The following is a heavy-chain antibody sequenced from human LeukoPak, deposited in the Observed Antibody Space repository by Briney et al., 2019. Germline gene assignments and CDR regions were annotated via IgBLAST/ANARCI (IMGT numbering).Heavy chain of an antibody. J-gene: IGHJ4*02. CDR2: INHSGST. CDR1: GGSFSGYY. CDR3: ARRRFWSGYLGYFDY. D-gene: IGHD3-3*01. V-gene: IGHV4-34*01. Sequence: SETLSLTYAVYGGSFSGYYWSWIRQPPGKGLEWIGEINHSGSTNYNPSLKSRVTISVDTSKNQFSLKLSSVTAADTAVYYCARRRFWSGYLGYFDYWGQGTLVTVSS.